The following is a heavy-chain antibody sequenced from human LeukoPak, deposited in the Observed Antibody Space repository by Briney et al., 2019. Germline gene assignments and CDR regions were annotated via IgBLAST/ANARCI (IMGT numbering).Heavy chain of an antibody. CDR2: ISYDGTNK. CDR3: AKDRGYSGYDYGDFDY. D-gene: IGHD5-12*01. V-gene: IGHV3-30*18. CDR1: GFTFSSYG. Sequence: GGSLRLSCAASGFTFSSYGMHWVRQAPGKGLEWVAVISYDGTNKNYAESVKGRFTISRDNSKNTVHLQMNSLRAEDTAVYYCAKDRGYSGYDYGDFDYWGQGTLVTVSS. J-gene: IGHJ4*02.